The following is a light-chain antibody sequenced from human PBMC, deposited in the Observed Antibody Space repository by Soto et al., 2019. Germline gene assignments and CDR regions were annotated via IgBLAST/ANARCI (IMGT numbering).Light chain of an antibody. CDR3: AAWDDSLNGFVL. Sequence: QPVLTQPPSASGTPGQRVTISCSGSSSNIGTNTVNWYLQLPGTAPKLLIYNNNQRPSGVPERFSGSKSGTSASLAISGLQSEDEANYYCAAWDDSLNGFVLFGSGTKLTVL. J-gene: IGLJ1*01. V-gene: IGLV1-44*01. CDR1: SSNIGTNT. CDR2: NNN.